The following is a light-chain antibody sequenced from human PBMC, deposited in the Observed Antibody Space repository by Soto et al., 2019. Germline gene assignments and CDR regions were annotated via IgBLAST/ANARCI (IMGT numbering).Light chain of an antibody. Sequence: ETVLTQSPATLSLSPGERATLSCRASQSVSSYLAWYQQKPGQAPRLLIYEASSRATGIPARFSGSGSGTDFTLTISSLEPEDFAVYYCQQRGNWPLYTFGQGTKLEIK. J-gene: IGKJ2*01. CDR3: QQRGNWPLYT. V-gene: IGKV3-11*01. CDR2: EAS. CDR1: QSVSSY.